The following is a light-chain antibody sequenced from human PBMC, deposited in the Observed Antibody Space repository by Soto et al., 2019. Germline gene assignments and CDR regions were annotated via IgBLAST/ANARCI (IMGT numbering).Light chain of an antibody. Sequence: EIVMTQSPATLSVSPGERATLSCGASQSVSSNLAWYQQKPGQAPRLLIYGASTRATGIPARFSGSGSGTEFTLTISSLQSEDFAVYYCQQYNNWQGTFGQGTKVDIK. CDR2: GAS. CDR3: QQYNNWQGT. V-gene: IGKV3-15*01. J-gene: IGKJ1*01. CDR1: QSVSSN.